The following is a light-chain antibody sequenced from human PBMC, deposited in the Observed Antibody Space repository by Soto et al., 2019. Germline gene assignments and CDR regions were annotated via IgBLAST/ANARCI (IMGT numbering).Light chain of an antibody. V-gene: IGKV1-9*01. Sequence: DIQMTQSPSSVSASVGDRVTITCRASQGISSFLAWYQQKPGKAPKLLIYAASSLQSGVPSRFSGSGSGTEFTLTISDLQPEDFATYYCQHLTAYPITFGQGTRLEIK. J-gene: IGKJ5*01. CDR1: QGISSF. CDR2: AAS. CDR3: QHLTAYPIT.